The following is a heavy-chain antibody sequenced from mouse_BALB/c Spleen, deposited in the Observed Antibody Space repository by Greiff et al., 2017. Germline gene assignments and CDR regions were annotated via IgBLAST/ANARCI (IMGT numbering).Heavy chain of an antibody. D-gene: IGHD1-2*01. Sequence: VMLVESGPGLVAPSQSLSITCTVSGFSLTSYGVHWVRQPPGKGLEWLGVIWAGGSTNYNSALMSRLSISKDNSKSQVFLKMNSLQTDDTAMYYCARAALPLAWFAYWGQGTLVTVSA. CDR3: ARAALPLAWFAY. J-gene: IGHJ3*01. CDR2: IWAGGST. CDR1: GFSLTSYG. V-gene: IGHV2-9*02.